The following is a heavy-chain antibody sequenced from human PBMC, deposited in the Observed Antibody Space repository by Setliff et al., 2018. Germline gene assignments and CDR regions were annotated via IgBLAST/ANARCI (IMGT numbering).Heavy chain of an antibody. CDR2: VFPNGAA. D-gene: IGHD2-15*01. V-gene: IGHV4-59*01. CDR1: GDSMSGAS. Sequence: PSETLSLTCAVSGDSMSGASIWAWIRLPPGRGLEFMGYVFPNGAAKYDPSLKSRLAISADTSKNQFSLKLPSVTAADTAVYYCAKGGTYRYFDYWGQGTPVTVSS. J-gene: IGHJ4*02. CDR3: AKGGTYRYFDY.